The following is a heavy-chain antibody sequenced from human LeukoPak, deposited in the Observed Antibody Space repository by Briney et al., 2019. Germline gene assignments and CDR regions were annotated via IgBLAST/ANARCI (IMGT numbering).Heavy chain of an antibody. Sequence: PGGSLRLSCAAPGFTFSSYGMHWVRQAPGKGLEWVAFIRYDGSNKYYADSVKGRFTISRDNSKNTLYLQMNSLRAEDTAVYYCAKDLNRYCSGGSCYFYDYWGQGTLVTVSS. D-gene: IGHD2-15*01. CDR2: IRYDGSNK. CDR3: AKDLNRYCSGGSCYFYDY. J-gene: IGHJ4*02. CDR1: GFTFSSYG. V-gene: IGHV3-30*02.